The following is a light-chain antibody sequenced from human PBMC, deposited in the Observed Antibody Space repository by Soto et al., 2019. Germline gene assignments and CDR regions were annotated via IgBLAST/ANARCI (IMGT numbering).Light chain of an antibody. CDR3: QQYGSSPPIT. J-gene: IGKJ5*01. CDR1: QSVSSSY. Sequence: EIVLTQSPGTLSLSPGERATLSCRASQSVSSSYLAWYQQKTGQAPRLLIYGASSRATGIPDRFSGSGSGTDFTLTINRREPEDFAVYYCQQYGSSPPITFGQGTRLEIK. V-gene: IGKV3-20*01. CDR2: GAS.